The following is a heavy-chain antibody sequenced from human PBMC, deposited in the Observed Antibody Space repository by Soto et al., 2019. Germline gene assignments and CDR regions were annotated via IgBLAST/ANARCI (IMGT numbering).Heavy chain of an antibody. CDR1: GYSFSKSW. V-gene: IGHV5-51*01. CDR2: IYPADSDT. Sequence: PGEALKVSCKGSGYSFSKSWIGWVRQMPGKGLEWMGIIYPADSDTRYSPSFQGQVTISADKSISTAYLQWSSLKASDTAMYYCARRFTMYGDFDYWGQGTLVTVSS. D-gene: IGHD3-10*02. CDR3: ARRFTMYGDFDY. J-gene: IGHJ4*02.